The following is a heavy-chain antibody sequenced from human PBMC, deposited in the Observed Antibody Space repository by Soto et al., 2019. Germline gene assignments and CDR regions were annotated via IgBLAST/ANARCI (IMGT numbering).Heavy chain of an antibody. CDR1: GGSMSRFY. CDR3: ARGSSRWDY. CDR2: IYSGGRN. J-gene: IGHJ4*02. D-gene: IGHD6-13*01. Sequence: XETLSLPCTVPGGSMSRFYRSWIRQPAGKGLEWIGRIYSGGRNNYNPSPKSRVTMSVDTSKNQFSLRLSSVTAADTAMYYCARGSSRWDYWGQGHLVTVSS. V-gene: IGHV4-4*07.